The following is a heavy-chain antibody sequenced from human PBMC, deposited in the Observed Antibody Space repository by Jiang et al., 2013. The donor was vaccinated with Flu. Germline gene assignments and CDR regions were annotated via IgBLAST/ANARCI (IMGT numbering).Heavy chain of an antibody. J-gene: IGHJ4*02. D-gene: IGHD2-8*01. Sequence: PVKGRFSISRDDSKDTLYLQMNSLKTEDTAVYYCSTEVIKGDGSCSNDGCPGRDYWGQGTLVTVSS. V-gene: IGHV3-15*01. CDR3: STEVIKGDGSCSNDGCPGRDY.